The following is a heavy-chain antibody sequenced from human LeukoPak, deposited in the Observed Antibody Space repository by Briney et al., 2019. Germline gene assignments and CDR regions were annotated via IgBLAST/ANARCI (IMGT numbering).Heavy chain of an antibody. J-gene: IGHJ6*02. V-gene: IGHV3-21*01. Sequence: GGSLRLSCAASGFTFSSYSMNWVRQAPGKGLERVSSISSSSSYIYYADSVKGRFTISRDNAKNSLYLQMNSLRAEDTAVYYCARDRPEDFWSGYYFYYYYGMDVWGQGTTVTVSS. CDR1: GFTFSSYS. D-gene: IGHD3-3*01. CDR3: ARDRPEDFWSGYYFYYYYGMDV. CDR2: ISSSSSYI.